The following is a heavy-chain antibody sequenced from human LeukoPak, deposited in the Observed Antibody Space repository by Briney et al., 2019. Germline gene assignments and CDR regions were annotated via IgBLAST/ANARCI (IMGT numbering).Heavy chain of an antibody. V-gene: IGHV4-39*01. CDR1: GGSISSSSYY. Sequence: SETLSLTCAVSGGSISSSSYYWGWIRQPPGKGLEWIVSIYYSGSTYYNPSLKSRVTISVDTSKNQFSLKLSSVTAADTAVYYCARHTTYYYDSSGYLTPYFDYWGQGTLVTVSS. J-gene: IGHJ4*02. D-gene: IGHD3-22*01. CDR3: ARHTTYYYDSSGYLTPYFDY. CDR2: IYYSGST.